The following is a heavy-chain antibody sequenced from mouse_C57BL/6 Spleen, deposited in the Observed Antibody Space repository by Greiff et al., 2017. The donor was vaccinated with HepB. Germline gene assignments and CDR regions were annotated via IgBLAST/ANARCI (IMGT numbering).Heavy chain of an antibody. J-gene: IGHJ3*01. CDR1: GFNIKDDY. Sequence: EVQLQQSGAELVRPGASVKLSCTASGFNIKDDYMHWVKQRPEQGLEWIGWIDPENGDTEYASKFQGKATITADTSSNTAYLQLSSLTSEDTAVYYCTADGIDYGSSYGWFAYWGQGTLVTVSA. V-gene: IGHV14-4*01. CDR2: IDPENGDT. CDR3: TADGIDYGSSYGWFAY. D-gene: IGHD1-1*01.